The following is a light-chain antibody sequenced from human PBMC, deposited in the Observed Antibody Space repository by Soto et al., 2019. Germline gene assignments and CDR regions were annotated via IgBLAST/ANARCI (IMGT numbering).Light chain of an antibody. Sequence: EIVMTQSPATLSVSPGERATLSCRASQSVSSNLAWYQQKPGQTLRLLIYDASSRATGIPARFSGSGSGTDFTLTISSLQSEDFAVYYCQQYNNWPLTFGGGTNVEIK. J-gene: IGKJ4*01. V-gene: IGKV3-15*01. CDR3: QQYNNWPLT. CDR1: QSVSSN. CDR2: DAS.